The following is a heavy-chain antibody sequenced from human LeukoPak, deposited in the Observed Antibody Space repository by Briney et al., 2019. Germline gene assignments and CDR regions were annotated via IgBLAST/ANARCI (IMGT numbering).Heavy chain of an antibody. CDR2: ISTYDGNT. Sequence: ASVKVSCKASGYTFITYGITCVRQAPGQGLEWMGGISTYDGNTNYAQKFQGRVTMTTDTSTSTAYMELRSLRSDDTAVYYCARALYSNYVRALYYFDFWGQGMLVTVSS. V-gene: IGHV1-18*01. CDR1: GYTFITYG. D-gene: IGHD4-11*01. J-gene: IGHJ4*02. CDR3: ARALYSNYVRALYYFDF.